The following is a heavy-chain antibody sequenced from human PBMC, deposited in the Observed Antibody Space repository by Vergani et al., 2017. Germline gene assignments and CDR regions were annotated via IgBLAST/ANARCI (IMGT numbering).Heavy chain of an antibody. J-gene: IGHJ6*02. D-gene: IGHD4-17*01. V-gene: IGHV1-69*12. CDR1: GGTFSSYA. Sequence: QVQLVQSGAEVKKPGSSVKVSCKASGGTFSSYAISWVRQAPGQGLEWMGGIIPIFGTANYAQKLQGGVTITADESTSTAYMELSSLRTDDTAVFYCASPRNDYDVEALADHVYDYYGMDVWGQGTTVTVSS. CDR3: ASPRNDYDVEALADHVYDYYGMDV. CDR2: IIPIFGTA.